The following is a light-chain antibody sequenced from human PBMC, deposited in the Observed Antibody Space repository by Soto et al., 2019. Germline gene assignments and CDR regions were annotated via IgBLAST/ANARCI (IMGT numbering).Light chain of an antibody. CDR2: RAS. CDR1: QSVSTN. V-gene: IGKV3-15*01. Sequence: EIVMTQSPATLSVSPGERATLSCRASQSVSTNLAWYQQKPGQAPRLLIYRASTRATGIQARFSGGGSGTECTLTISSLQSEDFAVYVCQQYNNWPPRWTFGQGTKVEIK. CDR3: QQYNNWPPRWT. J-gene: IGKJ1*01.